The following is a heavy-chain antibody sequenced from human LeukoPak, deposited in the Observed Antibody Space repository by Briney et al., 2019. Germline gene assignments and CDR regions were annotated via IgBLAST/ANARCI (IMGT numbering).Heavy chain of an antibody. CDR2: ISGSGGST. CDR1: GFTFSSYA. D-gene: IGHD2-8*01. Sequence: GGSLRLSCAASGFTFSSYAMSWVRQAPGKGLEWVSAISGSGGSTYYADSVKGRFTISRDNSKNTLYLQMNGLRAEDTAVYYCAKSPSIVLMVYPYYFDYWGQGTLVTVSS. J-gene: IGHJ4*02. V-gene: IGHV3-23*01. CDR3: AKSPSIVLMVYPYYFDY.